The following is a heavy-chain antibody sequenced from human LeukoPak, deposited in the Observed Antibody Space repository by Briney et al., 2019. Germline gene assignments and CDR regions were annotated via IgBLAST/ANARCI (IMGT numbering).Heavy chain of an antibody. Sequence: PGGPLRLSCAASGFPFSNYWMHWVRQAPGKGLVWVSRMNSDGSSTSYADSVKGRFTISRDNAKNTLYLQMNSLRAEDAAVYYCATVSRSSGRGYFDYWGPGTLVTVSS. CDR3: ATVSRSSGRGYFDY. D-gene: IGHD6-19*01. J-gene: IGHJ4*02. CDR1: GFPFSNYW. V-gene: IGHV3-74*01. CDR2: MNSDGSST.